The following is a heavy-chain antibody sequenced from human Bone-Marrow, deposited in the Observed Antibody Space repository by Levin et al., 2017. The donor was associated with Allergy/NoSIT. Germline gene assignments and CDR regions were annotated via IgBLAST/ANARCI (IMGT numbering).Heavy chain of an antibody. D-gene: IGHD5-12*01. V-gene: IGHV3-30*04. CDR1: GITFRSYF. J-gene: IGHJ3*01. Sequence: GESLKISCASSGITFRSYFMYWLRQAPGKGLEWVAIISHDGKKSYYADSVKGRFSISRDNSKDTLYLEMNSLRGDDTALYFCARDKNSGWKGGVFDLWGQGTMVTVSS. CDR3: ARDKNSGWKGGVFDL. CDR2: ISHDGKKS.